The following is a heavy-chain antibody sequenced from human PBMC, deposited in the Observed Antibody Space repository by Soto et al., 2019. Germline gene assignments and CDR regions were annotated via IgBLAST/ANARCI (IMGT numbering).Heavy chain of an antibody. D-gene: IGHD2-21*01. CDR3: AAELYSGGRCCSFDI. CDR2: IVIGGGNT. J-gene: IGHJ3*02. Sequence: QMQVVQSGPEVKNPGTSVRVSCKTSGFTFSRSAVQWVRQARGQGLEWIGWIVIGGGNTKSAQNLQDRLTIPRDMSTSTAYMELTSLRSEDTAVYYCAAELYSGGRCCSFDIWGQGTVVTVSS. CDR1: GFTFSRSA. V-gene: IGHV1-58*01.